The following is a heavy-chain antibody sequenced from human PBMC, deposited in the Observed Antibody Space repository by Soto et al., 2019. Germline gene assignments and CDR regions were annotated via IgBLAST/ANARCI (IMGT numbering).Heavy chain of an antibody. CDR2: ISSSGSTI. D-gene: IGHD3-3*01. J-gene: IGHJ6*02. Sequence: EVQLVESGGGLVQPGGSLRLSCAASGFTFSSYEMNWVRQAPGKGLEWVSYISSSGSTINYADSVKGRFTISRDNAKNSLYLQMNSLRAEDTAVYYCARRTYDFWSGYPPFRPMDVWGQGTTVTVSS. CDR1: GFTFSSYE. V-gene: IGHV3-48*03. CDR3: ARRTYDFWSGYPPFRPMDV.